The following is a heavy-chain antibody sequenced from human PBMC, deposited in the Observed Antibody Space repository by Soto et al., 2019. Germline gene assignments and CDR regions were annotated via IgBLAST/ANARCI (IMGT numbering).Heavy chain of an antibody. CDR2: ISAYNVNT. CDR3: AGPVLYSISSDWYCYGMDV. D-gene: IGHD6-6*01. V-gene: IGHV1-18*01. CDR1: GYTFTSYG. J-gene: IGHJ6*02. Sequence: QVQLVQSGAEVKKPGASVKVSCKASGYTFTSYGISWVRQAPGQGREWMGWISAYNVNTNYAQKIQGRVTMTTDTSTSTANMELKSLRSDDTAVYYCAGPVLYSISSDWYCYGMDVWGQGTTVTGSS.